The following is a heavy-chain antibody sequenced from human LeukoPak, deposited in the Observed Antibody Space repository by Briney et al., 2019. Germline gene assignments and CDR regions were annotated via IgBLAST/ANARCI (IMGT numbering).Heavy chain of an antibody. J-gene: IGHJ4*02. V-gene: IGHV4-34*01. D-gene: IGHD3-22*01. CDR2: TNHSGST. Sequence: SETLSLTCAVYGGSFSGYYWSWIRQPPGKGLEWIRETNHSGSTNCNPSLKSRVTISVDTSKNQFSLKLSSVTAADTAVYYCARGPYYYDSSGTPGGYWGQGTLVTVSS. CDR1: GGSFSGYY. CDR3: ARGPYYYDSSGTPGGY.